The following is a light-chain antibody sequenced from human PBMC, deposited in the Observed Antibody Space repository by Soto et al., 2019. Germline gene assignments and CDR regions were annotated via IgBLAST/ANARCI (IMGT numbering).Light chain of an antibody. CDR1: QGIGND. CDR3: LQDYSYPRT. Sequence: AIQMTQSPSSLSASVGDRVIITCRASQGIGNDLGWYQQKPGEAPKLLIYAASSLQSGVPSRFSGSGSGTDFTLTISSLQPDDFATYYCLQDYSYPRTFGQGTKVEIK. CDR2: AAS. V-gene: IGKV1-6*01. J-gene: IGKJ1*01.